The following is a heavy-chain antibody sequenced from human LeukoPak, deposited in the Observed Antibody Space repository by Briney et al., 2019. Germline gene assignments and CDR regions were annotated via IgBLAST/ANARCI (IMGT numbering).Heavy chain of an antibody. CDR2: INPYSGGT. V-gene: IGHV1-2*02. J-gene: IGHJ4*02. Sequence: GASVKVSCKASGYTFSDYYMHWVRQAPGQGLEWMGWINPYSGGTNYAGKFQGRVTMTRDTSMTTAYMELSSPRSDDTAMYYCATLRRSGWYIGDWGQGTLVTVSS. CDR1: GYTFSDYY. D-gene: IGHD6-19*01. CDR3: ATLRRSGWYIGD.